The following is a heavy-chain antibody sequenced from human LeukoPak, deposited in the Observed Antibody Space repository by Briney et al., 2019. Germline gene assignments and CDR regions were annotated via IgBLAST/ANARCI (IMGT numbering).Heavy chain of an antibody. Sequence: GRSLRLSCAASGFTFSDYYMSWIRQAPGKGLEWVSYISSSGSTIYYADSVKGRFTISTDNAKNSLYLQMNSLRAEDTAVYYCARAGAYSIGSPDAFDIWGQGTMVTVSS. D-gene: IGHD6-19*01. CDR1: GFTFSDYY. CDR3: ARAGAYSIGSPDAFDI. CDR2: ISSSGSTI. V-gene: IGHV3-11*01. J-gene: IGHJ3*02.